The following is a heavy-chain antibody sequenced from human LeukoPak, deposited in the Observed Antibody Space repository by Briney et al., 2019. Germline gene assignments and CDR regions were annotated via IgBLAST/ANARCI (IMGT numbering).Heavy chain of an antibody. Sequence: SETLSLTCAVYGGSFSGYYWSWIRQPPGKGLEWIGEINHSGSTNYNPSLKSRVTISVDTSKNQFSLKLSSVTAADSAVYYCARALVTPRMTFEYWGQGTLVTVSS. CDR3: ARALVTPRMTFEY. CDR1: GGSFSGYY. J-gene: IGHJ4*02. CDR2: INHSGST. V-gene: IGHV4-34*01. D-gene: IGHD2-21*02.